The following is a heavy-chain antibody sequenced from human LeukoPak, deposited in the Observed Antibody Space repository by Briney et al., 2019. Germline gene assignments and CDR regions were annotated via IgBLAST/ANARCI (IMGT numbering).Heavy chain of an antibody. CDR1: GGSISNGGYY. D-gene: IGHD4-23*01. CDR2: IYYSGNT. CDR3: TRHPGGNAAHRFDY. Sequence: SETLSLTCTVSGGSISNGGYYWNWIRQHPGKGLEWIGYIYYSGNTHYNPSLQSRVTISVDTSKNQFSLNLNSVTAADTAVYYCTRHPGGNAAHRFDYWGQGFLVTVSS. J-gene: IGHJ4*02. V-gene: IGHV4-31*03.